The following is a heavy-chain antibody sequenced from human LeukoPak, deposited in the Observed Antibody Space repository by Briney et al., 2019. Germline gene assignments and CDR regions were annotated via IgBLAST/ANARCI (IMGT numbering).Heavy chain of an antibody. CDR3: QLEPSD. J-gene: IGHJ4*02. CDR2: IKSKTDGGTT. Sequence: GGSLRLSCVASGFTLDDYAIHWVRQAPGKGLEWVGRIKSKTDGGTTDYAAPVKGRFTISRDDSKNTLYLQMNSLKTEDTAVYYCQLEPSDWGQGTLVTVSS. D-gene: IGHD1-1*01. V-gene: IGHV3-15*01. CDR1: GFTLDDYA.